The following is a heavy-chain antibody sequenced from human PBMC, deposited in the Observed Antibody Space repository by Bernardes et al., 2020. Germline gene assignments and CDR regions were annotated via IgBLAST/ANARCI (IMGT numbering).Heavy chain of an antibody. CDR3: ARGRHYDYVWGSYRKKTGSRTDFDY. CDR2: INHSGST. CDR1: GGSFSGYY. V-gene: IGHV4-34*01. Sequence: SETLSLTCAVYGGSFSGYYWSWIRQPPGKGLEWIGEINHSGSTNYNPSLKSRVTISVDTSKNQFSLKLSSVTAADTAVYYCARGRHYDYVWGSYRKKTGSRTDFDYWGQGTLVTVSS. J-gene: IGHJ4*02. D-gene: IGHD3-16*02.